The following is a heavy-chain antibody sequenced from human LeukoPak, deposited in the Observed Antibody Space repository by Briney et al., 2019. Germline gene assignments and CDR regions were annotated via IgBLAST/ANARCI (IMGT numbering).Heavy chain of an antibody. J-gene: IGHJ4*02. CDR2: IYYSGST. Sequence: KPSETLSLTCTVSGGSISSYYWSWIRQPPGKGLEWIGYIYYSGSTYYNPSLKSRVTISVDTSKNQFSLKLSSVTAADTAVYYCARQVIAVAGTFPREDYFFDYWGQGTLVTVSS. V-gene: IGHV4-59*08. CDR3: ARQVIAVAGTFPREDYFFDY. CDR1: GGSISSYY. D-gene: IGHD6-19*01.